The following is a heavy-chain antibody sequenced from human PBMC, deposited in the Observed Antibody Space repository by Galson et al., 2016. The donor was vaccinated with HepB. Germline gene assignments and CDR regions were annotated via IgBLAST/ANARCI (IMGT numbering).Heavy chain of an antibody. J-gene: IGHJ1*01. Sequence: SETLSLTCAVYGGSFSGHYWTWIRQPPGKGLEWIGEINDSGSTNYNPSLKSRVTISVDTSKNQFSLNLSSVTATDTAVYYCARGYPLVSVTLHLRVEYIPDWGQGTLVTVSS. CDR1: GGSFSGHY. CDR3: ARGYPLVSVTLHLRVEYIPD. CDR2: INDSGST. V-gene: IGHV4-34*01.